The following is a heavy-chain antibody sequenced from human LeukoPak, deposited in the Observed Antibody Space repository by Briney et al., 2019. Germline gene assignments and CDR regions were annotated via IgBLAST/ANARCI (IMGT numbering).Heavy chain of an antibody. J-gene: IGHJ4*02. V-gene: IGHV3-9*01. D-gene: IGHD3-22*01. CDR3: ANVPTYDSSGYRPG. CDR1: GFTFDDYA. Sequence: GGSLRLSCAASGFTFDDYAMYWVRQAPGKGLEWVSGISWNSGSIGYADSVKGRFTISRDNAKNSLYLQMNSLRAEDTALYYCANVPTYDSSGYRPGWGQGTLVTVSS. CDR2: ISWNSGSI.